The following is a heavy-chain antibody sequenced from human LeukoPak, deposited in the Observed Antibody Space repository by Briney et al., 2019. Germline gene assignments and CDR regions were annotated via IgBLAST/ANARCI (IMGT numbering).Heavy chain of an antibody. CDR3: ARAGRDYVWGSYRLNYFDH. CDR2: IYYSGST. D-gene: IGHD3-16*02. Sequence: SETLSLTCTVSGGSISSGDYYWSWIRQPPGKGLEWIGYIYYSGSTYYNPSLKSRVTISVDTSKNQFSLKLSSVTAADTAVYYCARAGRDYVWGSYRLNYFDHWGQGTLVTVSS. V-gene: IGHV4-30-4*08. J-gene: IGHJ4*02. CDR1: GGSISSGDYY.